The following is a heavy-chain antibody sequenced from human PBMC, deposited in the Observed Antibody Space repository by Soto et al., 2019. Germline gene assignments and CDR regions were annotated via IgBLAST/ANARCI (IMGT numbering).Heavy chain of an antibody. CDR2: VSGSGSST. J-gene: IGHJ4*02. CDR3: AKANGGSYSFFDH. CDR1: VKTVSSDA. Sequence: GGSLRISCEPSVKTVSSDAIRWVLAKPVKGLEWVSVVSGSGSSTYSADSVKGRFTISRDNSKNTLYLQMNSLRAEDTAVYYCAKANGGSYSFFDHWGQGTLVTVSS. D-gene: IGHD1-26*01. V-gene: IGHV3-23*01.